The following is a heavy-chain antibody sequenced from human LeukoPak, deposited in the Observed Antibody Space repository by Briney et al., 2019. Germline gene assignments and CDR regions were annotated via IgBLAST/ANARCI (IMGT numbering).Heavy chain of an antibody. V-gene: IGHV4-39*07. CDR2: IYYSGST. CDR3: ARGAGAGYNLQPFDY. J-gene: IGHJ4*02. CDR1: GGSNHSSNYY. D-gene: IGHD5-24*01. Sequence: SETLSLTCTVSGGSNHSSNYYWGWIRQPPGKGLEWVGSIYYSGSTYYNPSLKSRGTISVDTSKYQFSVKLSPVTAADTAVYYCARGAGAGYNLQPFDYGGQGTLVTVSS.